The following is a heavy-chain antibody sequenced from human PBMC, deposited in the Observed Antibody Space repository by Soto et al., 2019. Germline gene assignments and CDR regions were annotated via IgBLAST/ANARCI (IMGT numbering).Heavy chain of an antibody. V-gene: IGHV3-15*07. Sequence: EVQLVESGGGLVKPGGSLRLSCAASGFSFSNAWMNWVSKAPGKGLEWVGRIKRKIDGEATDYAAPVKGRFTVLRDDSKSALYLQMNSLKGDDTAVYYCTTGSVEGVWGQGTTVTVS. D-gene: IGHD2-15*01. J-gene: IGHJ6*02. CDR2: IKRKIDGEAT. CDR3: TTGSVEGV. CDR1: GFSFSNAW.